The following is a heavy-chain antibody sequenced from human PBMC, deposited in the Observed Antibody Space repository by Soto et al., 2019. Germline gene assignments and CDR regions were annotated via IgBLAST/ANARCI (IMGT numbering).Heavy chain of an antibody. CDR2: IWYDGSNK. V-gene: IGHV3-33*01. J-gene: IGHJ4*02. D-gene: IGHD1-26*01. CDR3: ASGGELGYYFDY. Sequence: QVQLVESGGGVVQPGRSLRLSCAASGFTFSSYGMHWVRQAPGKGLEWVAVIWYDGSNKYYADSVKGRFTISRDNSKNTLYLQMNSLRAGDTAVYYCASGGELGYYFDYWGQGTLVTVSS. CDR1: GFTFSSYG.